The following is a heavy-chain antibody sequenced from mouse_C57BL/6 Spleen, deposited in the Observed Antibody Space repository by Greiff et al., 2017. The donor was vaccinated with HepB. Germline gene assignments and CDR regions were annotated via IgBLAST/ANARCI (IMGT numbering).Heavy chain of an antibody. J-gene: IGHJ4*01. Sequence: EVMLVESEGGLVQPGSSMKLSCTASGFTFSDYYMAWVRQVPEKGLEWVANINYDGSSTYYLDSLKSRFIISRDNAKNILYLQMSSLKSEDTATYYCARCYYGSSAMDYWGQGTSVTVSS. CDR1: GFTFSDYY. CDR2: INYDGSST. D-gene: IGHD1-1*01. V-gene: IGHV5-16*01. CDR3: ARCYYGSSAMDY.